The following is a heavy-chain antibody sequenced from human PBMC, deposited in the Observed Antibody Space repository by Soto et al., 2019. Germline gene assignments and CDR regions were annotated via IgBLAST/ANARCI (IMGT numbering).Heavy chain of an antibody. Sequence: ASVKVSCKASGYTFTGYYMHWVRQAPGQGLEWMGWINPNSGGTNYAQKFQGRVTMTRDTSISTAYMELSRLTSDDTAVYYCARESYYGSGSYPYWGQGTPVTVSS. J-gene: IGHJ4*02. CDR3: ARESYYGSGSYPY. CDR2: INPNSGGT. CDR1: GYTFTGYY. D-gene: IGHD3-10*01. V-gene: IGHV1-2*02.